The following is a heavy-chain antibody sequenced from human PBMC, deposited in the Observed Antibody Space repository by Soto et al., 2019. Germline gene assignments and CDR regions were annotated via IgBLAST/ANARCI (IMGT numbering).Heavy chain of an antibody. J-gene: IGHJ5*02. CDR2: IYYSGST. CDR1: GGSISSGGYY. CDR3: ARAGRRIAARWFDP. D-gene: IGHD6-6*01. V-gene: IGHV4-31*03. Sequence: PSETLSLTCTVSGGSISSGGYYWSWIRQHPGKGLEWIGYIYYSGSTYYNPSLKSRVTISVDTSKNQFSLKLSSVTAADTAVYYCARAGRRIAARWFDPWGQGTLVNVSS.